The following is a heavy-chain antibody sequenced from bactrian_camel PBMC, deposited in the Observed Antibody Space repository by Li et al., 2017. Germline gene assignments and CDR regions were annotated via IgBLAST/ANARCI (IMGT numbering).Heavy chain of an antibody. CDR2: IDSDDNP. Sequence: QVQLVESGGGSVQAGGSLTLSCAAFEFSYSNYCMGWFRQVPGKEREGVATIDSDDNPSYTDSVKGRFSISRDNFKKALYLQMNSLKPEDTAMYYCAASSFSGGCLTQKYNYWGQGTQVTVS. CDR1: EFSYSNYC. J-gene: IGHJ4*01. CDR3: AASSFSGGCLTQKYNY. D-gene: IGHD7*01. V-gene: IGHV3S26*01.